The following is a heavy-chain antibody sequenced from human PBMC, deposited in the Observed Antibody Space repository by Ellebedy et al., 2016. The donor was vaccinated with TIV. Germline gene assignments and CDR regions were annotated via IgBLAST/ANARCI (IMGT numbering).Heavy chain of an antibody. Sequence: PGGSLRLSCAATGNTFIRYWMSWVRQAPGKGLEWVANINEDGSETYYGDSVKGRFTISRDNARNSLDLQMNSLRDEDTDVYYCAREDIATSYNFWSGFSLAYWGQGALVTVSS. V-gene: IGHV3-7*01. CDR2: INEDGSET. CDR1: GNTFIRYW. D-gene: IGHD3-3*01. CDR3: AREDIATSYNFWSGFSLAY. J-gene: IGHJ4*02.